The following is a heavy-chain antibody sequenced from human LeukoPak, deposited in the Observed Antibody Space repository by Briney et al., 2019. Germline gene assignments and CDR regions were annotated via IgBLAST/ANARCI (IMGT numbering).Heavy chain of an antibody. CDR2: IKQDGSER. J-gene: IGHJ4*02. CDR3: ARGTEPYYYGSGSYSGALDY. D-gene: IGHD3-10*01. CDR1: GFTFSSYW. V-gene: IGHV3-7*03. Sequence: GGSLRLSCAASGFTFSSYWMTWVRQAPGKGLEWVANIKQDGSERYYVDSVKGRFTISRDNSKNTLYLQMNSLRAEDTAVYYCARGTEPYYYGSGSYSGALDYWGQGTLVTVSS.